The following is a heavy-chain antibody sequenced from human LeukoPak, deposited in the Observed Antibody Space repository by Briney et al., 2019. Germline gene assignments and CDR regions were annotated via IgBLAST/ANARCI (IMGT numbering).Heavy chain of an antibody. CDR3: ARVASFGVVIRPYFDY. CDR1: GGSFSGYY. J-gene: IGHJ4*02. CDR2: INHSGST. Sequence: PSETLSLTCAVYGGSFSGYYWSWIRQPPGKXLEWIGEINHSGSTNYNPSLKSRVTISVDTSKNQFSLKLSSVTAADTAVYYCARVASFGVVIRPYFDYWGQGTLVTVSS. V-gene: IGHV4-34*01. D-gene: IGHD3-3*01.